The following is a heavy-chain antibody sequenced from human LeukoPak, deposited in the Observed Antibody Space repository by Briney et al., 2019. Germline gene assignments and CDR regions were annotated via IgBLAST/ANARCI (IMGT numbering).Heavy chain of an antibody. CDR2: IYSGGST. CDR3: ARDQPNSSSWYFDY. D-gene: IGHD6-13*01. V-gene: IGHV3-66*01. CDR1: GSTVSSNY. J-gene: IGHJ4*02. Sequence: GGSLRLSCAASGSTVSSNYMSWVRQAPGKGLEWVSVIYSGGSTYYADSMKGRFTISRDNSKNTLYLQMNSLRAEDTAVYYCARDQPNSSSWYFDYWGQGTLVTVSS.